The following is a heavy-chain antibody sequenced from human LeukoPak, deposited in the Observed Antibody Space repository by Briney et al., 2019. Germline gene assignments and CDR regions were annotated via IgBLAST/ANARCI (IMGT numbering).Heavy chain of an antibody. Sequence: GGYLRLSCAASGFTFSSYSLNWVRQAPGKGLEWVSHINSNSGTIYADSVKGRFSISRDNAKSSLSLQMNSLRDEDTAVYYCVRDQDYAFDYWGQGTLVTDSS. V-gene: IGHV3-48*02. CDR1: GFTFSSYS. CDR2: INSNSGTI. CDR3: VRDQDYAFDY. J-gene: IGHJ4*02. D-gene: IGHD4-17*01.